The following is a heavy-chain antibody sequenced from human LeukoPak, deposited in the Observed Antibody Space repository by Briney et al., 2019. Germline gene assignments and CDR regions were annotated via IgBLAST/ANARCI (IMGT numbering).Heavy chain of an antibody. CDR2: THSGGST. V-gene: IGHV3-53*01. CDR1: GIPCTTSD. CDR3: AREYSSGWYYDY. Sequence: GGSLRLACAASGIPCTTSDMHWVRQAPGKGLEWVSVTHSGGSTYYADSVQGRFTISRDNSKNTLYLQMNSLRAEDTAVYYCAREYSSGWYYDYWGQGTLVTVSS. D-gene: IGHD6-19*01. J-gene: IGHJ4*02.